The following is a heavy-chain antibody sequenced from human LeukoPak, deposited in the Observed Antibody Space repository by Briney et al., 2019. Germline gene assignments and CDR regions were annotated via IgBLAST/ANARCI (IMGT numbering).Heavy chain of an antibody. CDR2: ISAYNGNT. V-gene: IGHV1-18*01. CDR3: ARDRGIAAAGLLNDAFDI. D-gene: IGHD6-13*01. CDR1: GYTFTSYG. Sequence: GASVKVSCKASGYTFTSYGISWVRQAPGQGLEWMGWISAYNGNTNYAQKLQGRVTMTTDTSTSTAYMELRSLRSDDTAVYYCARDRGIAAAGLLNDAFDIWGQGTMVTVSS. J-gene: IGHJ3*02.